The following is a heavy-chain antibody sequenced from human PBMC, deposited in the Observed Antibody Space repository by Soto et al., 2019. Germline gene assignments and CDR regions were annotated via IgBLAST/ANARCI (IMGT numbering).Heavy chain of an antibody. CDR1: GYTFTNYA. D-gene: IGHD2-15*01. V-gene: IGHV1-3*01. J-gene: IGHJ4*02. CDR3: ARGPGGPDGPGDY. CDR2: INAGNGNT. Sequence: QVQLVQSGAEVKKPGASVKVSCKASGYTFTNYAMHWVRQAPGQRLEWMGWINAGNGNTKYSQKFQGRVTITRDTSASTAYMDLSSLRSEDTAVYDCARGPGGPDGPGDYCGQGTLVTVSS.